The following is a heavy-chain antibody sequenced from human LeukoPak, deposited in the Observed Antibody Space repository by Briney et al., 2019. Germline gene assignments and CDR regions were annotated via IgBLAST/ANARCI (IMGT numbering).Heavy chain of an antibody. D-gene: IGHD3-22*01. J-gene: IGHJ4*02. V-gene: IGHV1-2*04. Sequence: ASVKVSCKASGYTFTGYYMHWVRQAPGQGLEWMGWINPNSGGTNYAQKFQGWVTMTRDTSISTAYMELSRLRSDDTAVYYCARGCGIGYGTYYYDSSGYCYWGQGTLVTVSS. CDR1: GYTFTGYY. CDR3: ARGCGIGYGTYYYDSSGYCY. CDR2: INPNSGGT.